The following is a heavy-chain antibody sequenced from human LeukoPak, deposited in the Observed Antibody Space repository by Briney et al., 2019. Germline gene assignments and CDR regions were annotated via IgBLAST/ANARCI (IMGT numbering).Heavy chain of an antibody. CDR2: LNTHSGGT. CDR3: ARDLRYSSGWSASGMDV. Sequence: ASVKVSCKASGYTFTGYYLHWVRQAPGQGLEWMGWLNTHSGGTNYAQNFQGRVTMTRDTSTSTAYMDLRSLRSDDTAVYYCARDLRYSSGWSASGMDVWGKGTTVTISS. CDR1: GYTFTGYY. D-gene: IGHD6-19*01. V-gene: IGHV1-2*02. J-gene: IGHJ6*04.